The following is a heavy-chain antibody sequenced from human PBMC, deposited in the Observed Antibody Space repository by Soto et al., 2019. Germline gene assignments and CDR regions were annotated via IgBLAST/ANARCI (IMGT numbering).Heavy chain of an antibody. CDR1: GFSLSTSGVG. D-gene: IGHD6-19*01. CDR2: IYWDDDK. J-gene: IGHJ4*02. V-gene: IGHV2-5*02. CDR3: AHGKVPPIAVAPDVFDY. Sequence: QITLKESGPPLVKPTQTLTLTCTFSGFSLSTSGVGVGWIRQPPGKALEWLALIYWDDDKRYSPSLKSRLTITKDTSKNQVVLTMTNMDPVDTATYYCAHGKVPPIAVAPDVFDYWGQGTLVTVSS.